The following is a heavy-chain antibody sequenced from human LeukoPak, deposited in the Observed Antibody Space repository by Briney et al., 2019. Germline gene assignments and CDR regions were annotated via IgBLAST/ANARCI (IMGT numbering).Heavy chain of an antibody. Sequence: ASVKVSCKASGYTFTSYYMHWVRQAPGQGLEWMGIIIPSGGSTSYAQKFQGRVTMTRDTSTSTVYMELSSLRSEDTAVYYCARWWDDGSGYSYLSGMDVWGQGTTVTVSS. D-gene: IGHD3-22*01. V-gene: IGHV1-46*01. CDR2: IIPSGGST. CDR3: ARWWDDGSGYSYLSGMDV. CDR1: GYTFTSYY. J-gene: IGHJ6*02.